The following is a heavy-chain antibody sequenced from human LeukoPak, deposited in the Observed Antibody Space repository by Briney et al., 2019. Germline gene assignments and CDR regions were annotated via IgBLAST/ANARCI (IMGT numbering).Heavy chain of an antibody. J-gene: IGHJ3*02. Sequence: KPSETLSLTCAVYGGSFSGYYWSWIRQPPGKGLEWIREINHSGSTNYNPSLKSRVTISVDTSKNQFSLKLSSVTAADTAVYYCARPAVVTAALDIWGQGTMVTVSS. CDR2: INHSGST. CDR1: GGSFSGYY. CDR3: ARPAVVTAALDI. V-gene: IGHV4-34*01. D-gene: IGHD2-2*01.